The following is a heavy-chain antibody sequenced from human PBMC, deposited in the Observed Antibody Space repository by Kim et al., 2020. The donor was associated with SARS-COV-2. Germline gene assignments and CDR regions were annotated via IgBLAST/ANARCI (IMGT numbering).Heavy chain of an antibody. CDR2: ISYDGSNK. V-gene: IGHV3-30*03. CDR3: ASSSSWYGYFDY. D-gene: IGHD6-13*01. J-gene: IGHJ4*02. CDR1: GFTFSSYG. Sequence: GGSLRLSCAASGFTFSSYGMHWVRQAPGKGLEWVAVISYDGSNKYYADSVKGRFTISRDNSKNTLYLQMNSLRAEDTAVYYCASSSSWYGYFDYWGQGTL.